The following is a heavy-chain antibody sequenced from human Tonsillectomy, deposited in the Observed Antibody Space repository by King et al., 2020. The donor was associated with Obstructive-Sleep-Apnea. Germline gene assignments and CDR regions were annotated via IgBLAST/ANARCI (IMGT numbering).Heavy chain of an antibody. CDR2: VSSGGGYI. Sequence: VQLVESGGGLVKPGGSLRLSCAASGFTFSTYYINWVRQAPGKGLEWVSSVSSGGGYIYYADSVRGRFTISRDNAKNSLYLQMNSLRAEDTAVYYCVRDGSIAVAGTANFDYWGQGTLVTVSS. CDR1: GFTFSTYY. CDR3: VRDGSIAVAGTANFDY. V-gene: IGHV3-21*01. J-gene: IGHJ4*02. D-gene: IGHD6-19*01.